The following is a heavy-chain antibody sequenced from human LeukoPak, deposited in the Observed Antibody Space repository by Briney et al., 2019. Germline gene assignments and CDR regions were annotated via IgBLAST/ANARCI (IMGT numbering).Heavy chain of an antibody. CDR1: GFDFSSYS. J-gene: IGHJ4*02. Sequence: PGGSLRLSCAASGFDFSSYSMNWVRQAPGKGLEWVSAISPWSDYIYYVDSVKGRFTISRDYAKNSLYLQMNSLRAKDTAVYYCARLVSSSPDYWGQGTLVTVSS. CDR2: ISPWSDYI. CDR3: ARLVSSSPDY. V-gene: IGHV3-21*01. D-gene: IGHD6-6*01.